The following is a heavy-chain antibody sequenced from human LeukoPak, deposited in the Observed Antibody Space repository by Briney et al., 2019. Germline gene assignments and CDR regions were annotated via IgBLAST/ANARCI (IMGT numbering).Heavy chain of an antibody. J-gene: IGHJ4*02. Sequence: GGSLRLSCEASGFTFSRYWMNWVRQAPGKGLEWVAVISYDGSNIYYADSVKGRFTISRDNSKNALYLQMNSLRAEDTAVYYCAREYTSGWYDYWGQGTLVTVSS. CDR3: AREYTSGWYDY. D-gene: IGHD6-19*01. CDR2: ISYDGSNI. V-gene: IGHV3-30-3*01. CDR1: GFTFSRYW.